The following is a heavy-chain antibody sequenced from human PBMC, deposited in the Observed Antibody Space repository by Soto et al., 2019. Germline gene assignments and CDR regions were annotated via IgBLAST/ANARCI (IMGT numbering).Heavy chain of an antibody. V-gene: IGHV4-34*01. D-gene: IGHD4-17*01. CDR3: ARIPGSDYSDPHDF. J-gene: IGHJ4*02. CDR1: GGSLSGYH. Sequence: PSETLSLTCAVYGGSLSGYHWTWIRQPPGRGLEWIGEITHRGSPNYNPSFKSRVTISIDMSKNQFSLDLSSLTAADTAVYYCARIPGSDYSDPHDFWGQGTLVTVSS. CDR2: ITHRGSP.